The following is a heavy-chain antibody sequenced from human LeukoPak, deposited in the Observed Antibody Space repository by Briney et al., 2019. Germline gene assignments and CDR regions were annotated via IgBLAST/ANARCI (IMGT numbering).Heavy chain of an antibody. D-gene: IGHD6-19*01. J-gene: IGHJ4*02. CDR2: IWYDGSKK. CDR1: GFTFSTFG. Sequence: GGSLRLSCAASGFTFSTFGMHWVRQAPGKGPEWVAVIWYDGSKKYYIDFAEGRFTISRDNSRNTLYLQMNSLRAEDTAVYYCARYYSHTSAWSEGGLDQWGQGTLVTVSS. V-gene: IGHV3-33*01. CDR3: ARYYSHTSAWSEGGLDQ.